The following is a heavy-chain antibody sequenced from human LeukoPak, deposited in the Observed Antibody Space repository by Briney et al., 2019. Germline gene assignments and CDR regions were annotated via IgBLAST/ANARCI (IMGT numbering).Heavy chain of an antibody. V-gene: IGHV3-30*02. CDR3: AKDKGRRVVVVAAPLDY. J-gene: IGHJ4*02. Sequence: GGSLRLSCAASGFTFSSFAMHWVRQAPGKGLEWVAFIRYDGSNKYYADSVKGRFTISRDNSKNTLYLQMNSLRAEDTAVYYCAKDKGRRVVVVAAPLDYWGQGTLVTVSS. CDR1: GFTFSSFA. D-gene: IGHD2-15*01. CDR2: IRYDGSNK.